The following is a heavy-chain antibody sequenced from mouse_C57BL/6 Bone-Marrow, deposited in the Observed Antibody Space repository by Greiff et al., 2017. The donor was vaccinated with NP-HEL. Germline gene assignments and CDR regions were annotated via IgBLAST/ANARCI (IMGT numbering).Heavy chain of an antibody. D-gene: IGHD2-4*01. CDR3: APYDYDGAFDV. V-gene: IGHV1-81*01. CDR1: GYTFTSYG. CDR2: IYPRSGNT. J-gene: IGHJ1*03. Sequence: VQLQQSGAELARPGASVKLSCKASGYTFTSYGISWVKQRTGQGLEWIGEIYPRSGNTYYNEKFKGKATLTADKSSSTAYMELRSLTSEDSAVYFCAPYDYDGAFDVWGTGTTVTVSS.